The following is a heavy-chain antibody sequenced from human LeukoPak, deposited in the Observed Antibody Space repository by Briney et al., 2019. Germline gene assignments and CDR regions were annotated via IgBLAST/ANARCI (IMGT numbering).Heavy chain of an antibody. V-gene: IGHV4-34*01. D-gene: IGHD6-13*01. CDR3: ARASYSSSWARKNWFDP. Sequence: SETLSLTCAVYGGSFSGYYWSWIRQPPGKGLEWIGEINHSGSTNYNPSLKSRVTISVYTSKNQFSLKLSSVTAADTAVYYCARASYSSSWARKNWFDPWGQGTLVTVSS. J-gene: IGHJ5*02. CDR2: INHSGST. CDR1: GGSFSGYY.